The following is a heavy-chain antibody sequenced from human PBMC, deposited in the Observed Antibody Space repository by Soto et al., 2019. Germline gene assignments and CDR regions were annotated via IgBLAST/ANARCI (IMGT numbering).Heavy chain of an antibody. D-gene: IGHD2-2*02. CDR3: ARAPYCSSTSCYTGGVYYYYYYGMDV. CDR2: IDPSDSYT. Sequence: GESVKISFKGSGYSFTSYWISWVRQMPGKGLEWMGRIDPSDSYTNYSPSFQGHVTISADKSISTAYLQWSSLKASDTAMYYCARAPYCSSTSCYTGGVYYYYYYGMDVWGQGTTVTV. J-gene: IGHJ6*02. V-gene: IGHV5-10-1*01. CDR1: GYSFTSYW.